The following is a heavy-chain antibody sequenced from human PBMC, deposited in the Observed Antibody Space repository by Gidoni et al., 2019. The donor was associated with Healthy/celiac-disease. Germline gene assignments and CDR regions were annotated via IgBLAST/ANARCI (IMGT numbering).Heavy chain of an antibody. V-gene: IGHV1-8*01. CDR2: MNPNSGTP. CDR1: GYTFTSYD. CDR3: AGGVIVVVPAAPAVSYGLDV. D-gene: IGHD2-2*01. J-gene: IGHJ6*02. Sequence: QVQLVQSGAEVKKPGASVKVSCKASGYTFTSYDINWVRQATGQGLEWMGWMNPNSGTPGYAQKFRVRVTMTRNPSMSTVYMGLGGLGSEATAVYYCAGGVIVVVPAAPAVSYGLDVWGQGTTVPVSS.